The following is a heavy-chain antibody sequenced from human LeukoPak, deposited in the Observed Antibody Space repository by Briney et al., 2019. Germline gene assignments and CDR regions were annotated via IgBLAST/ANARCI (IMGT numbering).Heavy chain of an antibody. CDR1: GFTFSSYA. V-gene: IGHV3-21*01. J-gene: IGHJ6*02. Sequence: GRSLRLSCAASGFTFSSYAMHWVRQAPGKGLEWVSSISSSTTYIYYADSVKGRFTISRDNAMNSLYLQMNSLRGEDTAVYYCARPSTRSTSYYFYYYGMDVWGQGTTVTVSS. CDR2: ISSSTTYI. CDR3: ARPSTRSTSYYFYYYGMDV. D-gene: IGHD2/OR15-2a*01.